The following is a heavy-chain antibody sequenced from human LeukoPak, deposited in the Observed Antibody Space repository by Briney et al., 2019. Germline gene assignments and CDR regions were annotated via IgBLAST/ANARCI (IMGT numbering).Heavy chain of an antibody. CDR1: GGSVSSGSYY. CDR3: ARVRANEYYYDSSGYYPPDY. Sequence: SETLSLTCTVSGGSVSSGSYYWSWIRQPPGKGLEWIVYIYYSGSTNYNPSLKSRVTISVDTSKNQFSLKLSSVTAADTAVYYCARVRANEYYYDSSGYYPPDYWSQGTLVTVSS. J-gene: IGHJ4*02. V-gene: IGHV4-61*01. D-gene: IGHD3-22*01. CDR2: IYYSGST.